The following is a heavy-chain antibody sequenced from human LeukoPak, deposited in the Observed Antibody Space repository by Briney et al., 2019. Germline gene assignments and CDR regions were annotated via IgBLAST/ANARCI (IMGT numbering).Heavy chain of an antibody. Sequence: SGTLSLTCAVSGGSISSSNWWSWVRQPPGKGLEWIGEIYHSGSTNYNPSLKSRVTISVDTSKNQFSLKLSSVTAADTAVYYCARGSSGWIRPDYWGQGTLVTVSS. CDR2: IYHSGST. V-gene: IGHV4-4*02. D-gene: IGHD6-19*01. CDR3: ARGSSGWIRPDY. CDR1: GGSISSSNW. J-gene: IGHJ4*02.